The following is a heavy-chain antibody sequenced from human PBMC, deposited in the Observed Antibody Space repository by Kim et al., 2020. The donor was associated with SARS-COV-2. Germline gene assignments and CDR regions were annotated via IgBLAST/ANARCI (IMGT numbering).Heavy chain of an antibody. CDR2: INVVNGNT. J-gene: IGHJ4*02. CDR3: ARDGRSVDYYFDF. Sequence: ASVKVSCKASGYTFTSYSIHWVRQAPGQRLEWMGWINVVNGNTKYSQKFQSRVTITRDTSASTIYMELSSLRSEDTAVYYCARDGRSVDYYFDFWGQGTLVTVSS. V-gene: IGHV1-3*01. CDR1: GYTFTSYS.